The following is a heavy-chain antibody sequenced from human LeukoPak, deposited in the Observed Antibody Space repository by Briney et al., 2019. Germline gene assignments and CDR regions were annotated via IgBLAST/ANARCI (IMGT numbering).Heavy chain of an antibody. CDR3: ARAYCGGDCPPSYFDY. J-gene: IGHJ4*02. V-gene: IGHV3-11*03. CDR2: ISSSSSYT. Sequence: PGESLTLSCAVSGFTFSDYYMSWIRQAPGKGLEWVSYISSSSSYTNYADSVKGRFTISRDNAKNSLYLQMNSLRAEDTAVYYCARAYCGGDCPPSYFDYWGQRNLVSVSS. D-gene: IGHD2-21*02. CDR1: GFTFSDYY.